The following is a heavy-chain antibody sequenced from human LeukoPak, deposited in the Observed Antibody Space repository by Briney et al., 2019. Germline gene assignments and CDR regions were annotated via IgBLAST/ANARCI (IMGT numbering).Heavy chain of an antibody. CDR3: AFVLTTVSTGGFDY. V-gene: IGHV3-23*01. D-gene: IGHD4-17*01. Sequence: GSLRLSCAASGFSFSSYGMSWVRQAPGKGLEWVAVIGDSGETTIYRDSVKGRLTISRDNSKNTLFLQMSGLRVEDTAVYYCAFVLTTVSTGGFDYWGQGTLVTVPS. CDR2: IGDSGETT. CDR1: GFSFSSYG. J-gene: IGHJ4*02.